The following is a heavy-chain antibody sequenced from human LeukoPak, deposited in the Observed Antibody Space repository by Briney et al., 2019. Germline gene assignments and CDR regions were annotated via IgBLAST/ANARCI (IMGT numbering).Heavy chain of an antibody. J-gene: IGHJ4*02. D-gene: IGHD6-13*01. Sequence: ASVKVSCKASGYTFTGYYMHWVRQAPGQGLEWMGWINPNSGGTNYAQKFQGRVTVTRDTSISTAYMELSRLRSDDTAVYYCAREGSSWYSVDYWGQGTLVTVSS. CDR2: INPNSGGT. CDR1: GYTFTGYY. V-gene: IGHV1-2*02. CDR3: AREGSSWYSVDY.